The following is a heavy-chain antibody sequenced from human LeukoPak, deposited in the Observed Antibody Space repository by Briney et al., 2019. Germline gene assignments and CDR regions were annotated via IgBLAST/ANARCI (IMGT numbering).Heavy chain of an antibody. V-gene: IGHV4-4*07. CDR2: VYTSGST. J-gene: IGHJ3*02. CDR3: ARLITGTTTAFDI. CDR1: GGSISGYY. D-gene: IGHD1-7*01. Sequence: SETLSLTCSVSGGSISGYYWTLIRQPAGKGLEWIGRVYTSGSTHYNPSLKTRLTMSVDTSKNQFSLKLSSVTAADTAVYYCARLITGTTTAFDIWGQGTMVTVSS.